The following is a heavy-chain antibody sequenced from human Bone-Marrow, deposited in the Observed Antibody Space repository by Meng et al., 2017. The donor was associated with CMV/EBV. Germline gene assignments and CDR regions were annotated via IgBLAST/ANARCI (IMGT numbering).Heavy chain of an antibody. Sequence: SVKVSCKASGGTFSSYAISWVRQAPGQGLEWMGGIIPIFGTANYAQKFQGRVTITTDESTSTAYMELSSLRSEDTAVYYCARHNNYDILTGAFDYWGQGTLVTVSS. V-gene: IGHV1-69*05. CDR2: IIPIFGTA. CDR1: GGTFSSYA. J-gene: IGHJ4*02. CDR3: ARHNNYDILTGAFDY. D-gene: IGHD3-9*01.